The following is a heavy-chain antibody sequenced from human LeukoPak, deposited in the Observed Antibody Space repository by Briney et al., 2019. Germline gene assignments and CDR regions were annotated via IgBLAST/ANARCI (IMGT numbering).Heavy chain of an antibody. J-gene: IGHJ6*02. CDR1: GFTFSNFW. CDR3: ARGRYYGMDV. V-gene: IGHV3-74*01. Sequence: GGSLRHSCAASGFTFSNFWMHWVRQAPGKGLVWVSRINNDGSDTRYADSVKGRFTISRDNATNTLYLQMNSLRAEDTAVYYCARGRYYGMDVSGQATTVTVS. CDR2: INNDGSDT.